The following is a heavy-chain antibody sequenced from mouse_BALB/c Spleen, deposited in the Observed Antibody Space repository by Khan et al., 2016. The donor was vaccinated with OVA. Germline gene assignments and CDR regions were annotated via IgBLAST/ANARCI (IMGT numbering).Heavy chain of an antibody. V-gene: IGHV3-8*02. CDR2: ISYSGNT. CDR3: ACELRGFAY. J-gene: IGHJ3*01. Sequence: VQLQQSGPSLVKPSQTLSLTCSVTGDSITRGYWNWIRKFPGNKLDYMGYISYSGNTYCNPSLKSRLSITRDTSKNQYYLQLNSVTTEDTATYYCACELRGFAYWGQGTLVTVSA. D-gene: IGHD3-1*01. CDR1: GDSITRGY.